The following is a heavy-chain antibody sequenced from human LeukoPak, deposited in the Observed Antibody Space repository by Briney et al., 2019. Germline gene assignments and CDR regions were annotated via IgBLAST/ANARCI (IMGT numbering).Heavy chain of an antibody. Sequence: SSETLSLTCTVSGGSISSYYWSWLRQPPGKGLEWIGYIHYTGANYNPSLDSRVPISVDTSHNQFSLRLSSVTAADTAVYYCARGSTAAGDYWGQGTLVTVSS. CDR3: ARGSTAAGDY. CDR2: IHYTGA. CDR1: GGSISSYY. V-gene: IGHV4-59*01. J-gene: IGHJ4*02. D-gene: IGHD6-13*01.